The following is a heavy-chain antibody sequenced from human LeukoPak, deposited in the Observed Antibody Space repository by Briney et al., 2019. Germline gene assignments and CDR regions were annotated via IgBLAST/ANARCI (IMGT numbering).Heavy chain of an antibody. D-gene: IGHD1-26*01. Sequence: SETLSLTCTVSGGSISSHFWSWIRQPPGKGLEWIGYIHYSGSTNYNPSLKSRVTISVDTSKNQFSLKLSSVTAADTAVYYCARDGYSGSSLFDYWGQGTLATVSS. CDR3: ARDGYSGSSLFDY. J-gene: IGHJ4*02. CDR2: IHYSGST. CDR1: GGSISSHF. V-gene: IGHV4-59*11.